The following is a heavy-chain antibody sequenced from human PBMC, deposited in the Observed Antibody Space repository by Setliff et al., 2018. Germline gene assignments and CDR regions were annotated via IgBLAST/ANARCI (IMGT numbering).Heavy chain of an antibody. CDR1: GFTFWSYA. Sequence: GGSLRLSCAASGFTFWSYAMSWVRQAPGKGLEWISAITHSGWDTYYADSVKGRFTISRANSQDTLFLQMNSLRVEDTAVYFCVKGSSDSRPYYFDYWGQGMLVTVSS. CDR3: VKGSSDSRPYYFDY. CDR2: ITHSGWDT. V-gene: IGHV3-23*01. J-gene: IGHJ4*02. D-gene: IGHD2-2*01.